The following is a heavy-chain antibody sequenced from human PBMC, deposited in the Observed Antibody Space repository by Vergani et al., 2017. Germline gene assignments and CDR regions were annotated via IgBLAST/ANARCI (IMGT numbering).Heavy chain of an antibody. V-gene: IGHV1-2*06. Sequence: QVQLVQSGAEVKKPGASVKVSCKASGYTFTGYYMHWVRQAPGQGLEWMGRINPNSGGTNYAQKFQGRVTMTRDTSISTAYRELSRLRSDDTAVYYCARSFIDYGGNSRIDYWGQGTLVTVSS. D-gene: IGHD4-23*01. CDR1: GYTFTGYY. CDR3: ARSFIDYGGNSRIDY. J-gene: IGHJ4*02. CDR2: INPNSGGT.